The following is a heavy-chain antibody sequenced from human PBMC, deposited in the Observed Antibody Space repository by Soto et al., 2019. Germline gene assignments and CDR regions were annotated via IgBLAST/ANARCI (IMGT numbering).Heavy chain of an antibody. V-gene: IGHV1-8*01. CDR1: GYTFTSSD. CDR2: MNPNSGNT. CDR3: AREKTSYGMDV. J-gene: IGHJ6*02. Sequence: QVQLVQSGDELKKPGASGEVSFKASGYTFTSSDINWVRQATGQGLEWMGWMNPNSGNTGYAQKFQGRVTMTRNTSISTAYMELSSLRSEDTAVYYCAREKTSYGMDVWGQGTTVNVSS.